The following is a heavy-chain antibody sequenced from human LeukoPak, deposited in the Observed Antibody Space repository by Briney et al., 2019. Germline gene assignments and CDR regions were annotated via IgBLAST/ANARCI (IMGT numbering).Heavy chain of an antibody. Sequence: ASVKVSCKASGYTFTSYAMNWVRQAPGQGLEWMGWINPNSGGTNYAQKFQGRVTMTRDTSISTAYMELSRLRPDDTAVYYCARVLCSSTSCYALDYWGQGTLVTVTS. CDR2: INPNSGGT. CDR3: ARVLCSSTSCYALDY. V-gene: IGHV1-2*02. CDR1: GYTFTSYA. J-gene: IGHJ4*02. D-gene: IGHD2-2*01.